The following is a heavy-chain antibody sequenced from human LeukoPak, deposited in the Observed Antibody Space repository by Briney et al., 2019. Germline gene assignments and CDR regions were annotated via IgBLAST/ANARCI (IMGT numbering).Heavy chain of an antibody. J-gene: IGHJ4*02. D-gene: IGHD3-9*01. V-gene: IGHV5-51*01. CDR1: GYSFTSYW. CDR3: VTGPLRYFDWLLVSFDY. CDR2: IYPGDSDT. Sequence: GESLKISCKGSGYSFTSYWIGWVRQMPGKGLEWMGIIYPGDSDTRYSPSFQGQVTISADKSISTAYLQWSSLKATDTAMYYCVTGPLRYFDWLLVSFDYWGQGTLVTVSS.